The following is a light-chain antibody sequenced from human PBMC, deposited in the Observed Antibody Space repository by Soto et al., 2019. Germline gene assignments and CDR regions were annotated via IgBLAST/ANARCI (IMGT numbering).Light chain of an antibody. J-gene: IGKJ1*01. CDR3: QQYGSSPT. Sequence: DIVLTQSPGTLSLSPGERATLSCRSSQSVSSNYLAWYQQKPDQAPRLVIYDVSGRATGIPDRFRGSGSGAAFTLTISRLEPEDSEVYYCQQYGSSPTFGQGTKVDIK. CDR1: QSVSSNY. CDR2: DVS. V-gene: IGKV3-20*01.